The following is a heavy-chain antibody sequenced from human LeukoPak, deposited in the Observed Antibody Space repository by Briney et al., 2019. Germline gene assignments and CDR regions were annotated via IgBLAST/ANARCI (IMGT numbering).Heavy chain of an antibody. CDR2: ISGSGGTT. Sequence: GGSLRLSCAASGFTFNNYAMNWVRQAPGKGLEWVSVISGSGGTTYYADSVKGRFTISRDNSKNTLYVQMNSLRAEDTAVYYCAKDIWYSSWFDYWGQGTRVTVSS. J-gene: IGHJ4*02. D-gene: IGHD6-13*01. CDR1: GFTFNNYA. CDR3: AKDIWYSSWFDY. V-gene: IGHV3-23*01.